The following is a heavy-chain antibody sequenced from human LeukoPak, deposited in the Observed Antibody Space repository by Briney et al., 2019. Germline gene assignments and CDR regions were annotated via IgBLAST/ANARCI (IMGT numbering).Heavy chain of an antibody. D-gene: IGHD3-10*01. CDR3: ARAGSSPAEFDY. Sequence: GGSLRLSCAASGFTFSSYGMHWVRQAPGKGLEWVAFIRYDGSNKYYADSAKGRFTISRDNSKNTLYLQMNSLRAEDTAVYYCARAGSSPAEFDYWGQGTLVTVSS. J-gene: IGHJ4*02. CDR1: GFTFSSYG. CDR2: IRYDGSNK. V-gene: IGHV3-30*02.